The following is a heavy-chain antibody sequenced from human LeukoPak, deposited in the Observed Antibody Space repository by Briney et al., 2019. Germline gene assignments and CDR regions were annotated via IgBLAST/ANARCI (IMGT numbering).Heavy chain of an antibody. V-gene: IGHV4-31*03. CDR3: ATHRRKHSYFDD. Sequence: PSQTLSLTCTVSGGSISSGGYYWSWIRQHPGKGLEWIGYIYYSGSTYYNPSLKSRVTISVDTSKNQYSLKLSSVTAADTAVYYCATHRRKHSYFDDWGQGTLVTVSS. CDR2: IYYSGST. J-gene: IGHJ4*02. CDR1: GGSISSGGYY.